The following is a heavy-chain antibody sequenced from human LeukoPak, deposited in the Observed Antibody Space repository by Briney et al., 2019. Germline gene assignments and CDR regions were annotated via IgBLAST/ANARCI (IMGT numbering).Heavy chain of an antibody. CDR3: ARGGSSSWAYYYYYMDV. CDR1: GGTFSSYA. J-gene: IGHJ6*03. V-gene: IGHV1-18*01. CDR2: ISAYNGNT. D-gene: IGHD6-13*01. Sequence: GASVKVSCKASGGTFSSYAISWVRQAPGQGLEWMGWISAYNGNTNYAQKLQGRVTMTTDTSTSTAYMELRSLRSDDTAVYYCARGGSSSWAYYYYYMDVWGKGTTVTVSS.